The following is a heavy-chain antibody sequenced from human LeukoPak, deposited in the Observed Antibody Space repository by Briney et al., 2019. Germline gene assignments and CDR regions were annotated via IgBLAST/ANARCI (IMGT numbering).Heavy chain of an antibody. CDR2: IDPSDSYS. D-gene: IGHD1-7*01. J-gene: IGHJ4*02. CDR3: ALVTGTRVDY. CDR1: GYSFTSFW. V-gene: IGHV5-10-1*01. Sequence: GESLKVSLQGFGYSFTSFWLTLVRQMPGKGSEWMGRIDPSDSYSNYSPSFQGHVTISGDKSISTAYLQWSSLKAPDTAMYYCALVTGTRVDYWGQGPLVSVSS.